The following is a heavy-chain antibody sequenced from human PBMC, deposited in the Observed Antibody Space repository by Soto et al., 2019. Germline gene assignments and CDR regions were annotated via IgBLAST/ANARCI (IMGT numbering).Heavy chain of an antibody. D-gene: IGHD3-10*01. CDR3: AKEGKGRSPAGNCFDH. V-gene: IGHV3-23*01. CDR1: AFIFTNYD. CDR2: IATHNNA. J-gene: IGHJ4*02. Sequence: GRSVRLFCESFAFIFTNYDINGVRQSSGWGLEWVAAIATHNNAYYADSVRGRFTISRDDSTNTVYLELNRLRVDDTAVYYCAKEGKGRSPAGNCFDHWARGTLDTLAS.